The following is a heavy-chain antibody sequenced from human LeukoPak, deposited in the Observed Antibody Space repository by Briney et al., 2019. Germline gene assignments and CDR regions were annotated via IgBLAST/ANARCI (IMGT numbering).Heavy chain of an antibody. J-gene: IGHJ4*02. CDR1: GYTFTGYY. D-gene: IGHD3-3*01. Sequence: ASVTVSCKASGYTFTGYYMHWVRQAPGQGLEWMGWINPNSGGTNYAQKFQGRVTMTRDTSISTAYMELSRLRSDDTAVYYCASRGSIFGVGEFDYWGQGTLVTVSS. CDR2: INPNSGGT. CDR3: ASRGSIFGVGEFDY. V-gene: IGHV1-2*02.